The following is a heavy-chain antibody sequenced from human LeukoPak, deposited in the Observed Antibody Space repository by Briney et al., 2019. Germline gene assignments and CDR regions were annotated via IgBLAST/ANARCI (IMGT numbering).Heavy chain of an antibody. CDR3: ARDLKATTDAFDI. CDR1: GGTFSSYA. CDR2: IIPILGIA. V-gene: IGHV1-69*04. D-gene: IGHD1-1*01. Sequence: SVKVSCKASGGTFSSYAISWVRQAPGQGLEWMVRIIPILGIANYAQKFQGRVTITADKSTSTAYMELSSLRSEDTAVYYCARDLKATTDAFDIWGQGTMVTVSS. J-gene: IGHJ3*02.